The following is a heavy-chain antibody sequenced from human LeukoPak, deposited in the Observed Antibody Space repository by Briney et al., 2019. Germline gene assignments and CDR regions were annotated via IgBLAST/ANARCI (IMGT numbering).Heavy chain of an antibody. V-gene: IGHV3-21*01. CDR3: PRDIYCSGGSCYPTGRFDY. D-gene: IGHD2-15*01. CDR1: GFTFSSYS. J-gene: IGHJ4*02. Sequence: GGSLRLSCAASGFTFSSYSMNWVRQAPGKGLDWVSSISSSSSYIYYADSVKGRFTISRDNAKNSLYLQMNSLRAEDTAVYYCPRDIYCSGGSCYPTGRFDYWGQGTLVTVSS. CDR2: ISSSSSYI.